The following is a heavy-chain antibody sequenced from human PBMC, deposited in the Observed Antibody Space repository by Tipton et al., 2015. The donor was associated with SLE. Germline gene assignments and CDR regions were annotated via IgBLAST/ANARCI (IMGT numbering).Heavy chain of an antibody. D-gene: IGHD3-10*01. CDR1: GYRFTTYG. CDR2: ISSSNGDT. V-gene: IGHV1-18*01. CDR3: ARDQRESMARGNIIVHYYYMDV. J-gene: IGHJ6*03. Sequence: QLVQSGAEVKKPGASVKVSCKTSGYRFTTYGITWVRQAPGEGLEWMGWISSSNGDTNYAQKFQGRLTMTTDTSTGTAFMELRSLRSDDTAVYYCARDQRESMARGNIIVHYYYMDVWGRGTTVTVSS.